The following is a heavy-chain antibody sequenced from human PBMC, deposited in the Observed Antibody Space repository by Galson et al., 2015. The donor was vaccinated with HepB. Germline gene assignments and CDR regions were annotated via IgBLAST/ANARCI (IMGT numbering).Heavy chain of an antibody. V-gene: IGHV1-69*13. CDR1: GGTFSSYA. CDR2: IIPIFGTA. J-gene: IGHJ5*02. CDR3: AREGVYSGYEFAP. Sequence: SVKVSCKASGGTFSSYAISWVRQAPGQGLEWMGGIIPIFGTANYAQKFQGRVTITADESTSTAYMELSSLRSEDTAVCYCAREGVYSGYEFAPWGREPWSPSPQ. D-gene: IGHD5-12*01.